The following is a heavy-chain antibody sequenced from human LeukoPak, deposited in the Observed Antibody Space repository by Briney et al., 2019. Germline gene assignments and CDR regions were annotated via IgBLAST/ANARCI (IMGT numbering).Heavy chain of an antibody. CDR1: GFTFSSYW. V-gene: IGHV3-7*01. CDR3: AKYRLVWLPAPVFDY. D-gene: IGHD6-19*01. Sequence: GGSLRLSCAASGFTFSSYWMSWVRQAPGKGLEWVANIKKDGSEKYYVDSVKGRFTISRDNAKNSLYLQMNSLRAEDTAVYYCAKYRLVWLPAPVFDYWGQGTLVTVSS. J-gene: IGHJ4*02. CDR2: IKKDGSEK.